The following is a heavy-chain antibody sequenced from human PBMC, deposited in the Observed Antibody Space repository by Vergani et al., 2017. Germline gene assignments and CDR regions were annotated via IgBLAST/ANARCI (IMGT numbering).Heavy chain of an antibody. CDR1: GYTFTSYY. CDR2: INPSGGST. V-gene: IGHV1-46*01. CDR3: AREGFYDYVWGSSLLRGGYYFDY. J-gene: IGHJ4*02. Sequence: QVQLVQSGAEVKKPGASVKVSCKASGYTFTSYYMHWVRQAPAQGLEWMGIINPSGGSTSYAQKFQGRVTMTRDTSTSTVYMELSSLRSEDTAVYYCAREGFYDYVWGSSLLRGGYYFDYWGQGTLVTVSS. D-gene: IGHD3-16*01.